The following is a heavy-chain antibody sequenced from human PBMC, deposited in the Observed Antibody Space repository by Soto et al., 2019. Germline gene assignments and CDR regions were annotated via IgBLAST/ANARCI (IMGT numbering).Heavy chain of an antibody. J-gene: IGHJ6*02. CDR3: AKTVEDSSGWHVWYYYYGMDV. V-gene: IGHV3-23*01. D-gene: IGHD6-19*01. CDR2: ISGSGGST. CDR1: GFTFSSYA. Sequence: EVQLLESGGGLVQPGGSLRLSCAASGFTFSSYAMSWVRQAPGKGLEWVSAISGSGGSTYYADSVKGRFTISRDNSKNTLYLQINSLRAEDPAVYYCAKTVEDSSGWHVWYYYYGMDVWGQGTTVTVSS.